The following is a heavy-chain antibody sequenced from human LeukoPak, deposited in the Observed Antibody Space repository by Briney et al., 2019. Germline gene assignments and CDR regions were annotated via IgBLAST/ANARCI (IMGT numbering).Heavy chain of an antibody. J-gene: IGHJ6*03. CDR3: ARDPGGGWVYYYYYYMDV. CDR1: GFTFSSYS. V-gene: IGHV3-21*01. CDR2: ISSSSSNK. Sequence: GGSLRLSCAASGFTFSSYSMNWVRQAPGKGLEWVSSISSSSSNKYYADSVKGRFTISRDNAKNSLYLQMNSLRAEDTAVYYCARDPGGGWVYYYYYYMDVWGKGTTVTVSS. D-gene: IGHD1-26*01.